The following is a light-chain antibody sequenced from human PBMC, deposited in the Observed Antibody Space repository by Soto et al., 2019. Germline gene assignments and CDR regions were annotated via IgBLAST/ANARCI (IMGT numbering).Light chain of an antibody. J-gene: IGLJ2*01. CDR3: AAWDDSLSGPV. V-gene: IGLV1-44*01. CDR2: STN. Sequence: QAVVTQPPSASGTPGQRVTISCSGSSSNIGSNTVNWYQQLPGTAPKLLIYSTNQRPSGVPDRFSGSKSGTSASLAISGLQSEDEADYYCAAWDDSLSGPVFGGGTKVTVL. CDR1: SSNIGSNT.